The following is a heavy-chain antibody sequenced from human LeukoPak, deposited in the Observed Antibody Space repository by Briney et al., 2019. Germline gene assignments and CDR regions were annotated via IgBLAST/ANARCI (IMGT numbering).Heavy chain of an antibody. CDR2: TRNKATSYTT. Sequence: HTGGSLRLSCAASGFTFSDHYMDWVRQAPGKGLEWVGRTRNKATSYTTTYAASVKGRFTISRADSKNSIYLQMNSLKTKDTAVYYCARGGTHTSGYSYLLAWGQGTLVTVSS. J-gene: IGHJ4*02. CDR3: ARGGTHTSGYSYLLA. CDR1: GFTFSDHY. D-gene: IGHD5-18*01. V-gene: IGHV3-72*01.